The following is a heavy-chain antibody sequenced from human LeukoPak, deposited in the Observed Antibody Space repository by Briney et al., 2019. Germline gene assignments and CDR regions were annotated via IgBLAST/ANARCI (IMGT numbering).Heavy chain of an antibody. V-gene: IGHV3-21*01. CDR2: ISSSSTYI. CDR3: ARNKFARHKGIAVAASSGLYYYYMDV. D-gene: IGHD6-19*01. J-gene: IGHJ6*03. Sequence: GGSLRLSCAASGFTFSSYSMNWVRQAPGKGLEWVSSISSSSTYIYYADSVKGRFTISRDNAKNSLYLQMNSLRAEDTAVYYCARNKFARHKGIAVAASSGLYYYYMDVWGKGTTVTVSS. CDR1: GFTFSSYS.